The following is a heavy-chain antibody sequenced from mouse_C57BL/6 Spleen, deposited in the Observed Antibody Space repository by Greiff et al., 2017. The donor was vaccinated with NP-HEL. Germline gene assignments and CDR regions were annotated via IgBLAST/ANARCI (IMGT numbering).Heavy chain of an antibody. D-gene: IGHD1-1*02. J-gene: IGHJ2*01. CDR2: INPNNGGT. Sequence: EVQLQQSGPELVKPGASVKISCKASGYTFTDYYMNWVKQSHGKSLEWIGDINPNNGGTSYNQKFKGKATLTVDKSSSTAYMELRSLTSEDSAVYYCARYGPDGDYFDYWGQGTTLTVSS. CDR3: ARYGPDGDYFDY. CDR1: GYTFTDYY. V-gene: IGHV1-26*01.